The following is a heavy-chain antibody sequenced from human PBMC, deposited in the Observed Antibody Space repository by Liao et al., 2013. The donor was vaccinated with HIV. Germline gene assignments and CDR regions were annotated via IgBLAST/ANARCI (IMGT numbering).Heavy chain of an antibody. D-gene: IGHD2-2*02. Sequence: QVQLQESGPGLVKPSETLSLTCIVSGDSISSYYWSWIRQPAGKGLEWIGRIYTSGSTNYNPSLKSRVTMSVDTSKNQFSLKLSSVTAADTAVYYCARSGGLYCSSTSCYTVYMDVWGKGTTVTVSS. CDR2: IYTSGST. CDR1: GDSISSYY. CDR3: ARSGGLYCSSTSCYTVYMDV. J-gene: IGHJ6*03. V-gene: IGHV4-4*07.